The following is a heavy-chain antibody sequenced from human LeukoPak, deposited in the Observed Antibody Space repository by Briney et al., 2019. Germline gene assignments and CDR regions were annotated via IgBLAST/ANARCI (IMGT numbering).Heavy chain of an antibody. D-gene: IGHD2-2*01. CDR2: MYHSGSI. CDR1: GYSITTGHY. V-gene: IGHV4-38-2*02. CDR3: ARDSTKFDC. Sequence: SETLSLTCAVSGYSITTGHYWGWIRQPPSKGLEWIGSMYHSGSIYFNPSLKSRVTISIDTSKNQFSLKLNSVTAADTAVYYCARDSTKFDCWGQGILVTVSS. J-gene: IGHJ4*02.